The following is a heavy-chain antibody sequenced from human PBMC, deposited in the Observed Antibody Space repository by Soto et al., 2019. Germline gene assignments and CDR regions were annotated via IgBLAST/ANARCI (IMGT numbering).Heavy chain of an antibody. D-gene: IGHD1-1*01. Sequence: SETLSLTCTVSGGSISSYYWSWIRQPPGKGLEWIGYIYYSGGTNYNPSLKSRVTISVDTSKNQFSLKLSSVTAADTAVYYCARGEVAPWNKWFDPWGQGTLVTVSS. CDR3: ARGEVAPWNKWFDP. V-gene: IGHV4-59*01. J-gene: IGHJ5*02. CDR2: IYYSGGT. CDR1: GGSISSYY.